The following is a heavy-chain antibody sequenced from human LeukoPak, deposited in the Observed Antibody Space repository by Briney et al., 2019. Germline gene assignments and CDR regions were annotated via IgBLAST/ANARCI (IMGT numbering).Heavy chain of an antibody. CDR2: ISSSGSTI. J-gene: IGHJ4*02. V-gene: IGHV3-48*03. CDR3: ASAPPGYDSMSYNY. Sequence: PGGSLRLSCAASGFTFSSYEMNWVRQAPGKGLEWVSYISSSGSTIYYADSVKGRFTISRDNAKNSLYLQMNSLRAEDTAVYYCASAPPGYDSMSYNYWGQGTLVTVSS. D-gene: IGHD3-22*01. CDR1: GFTFSSYE.